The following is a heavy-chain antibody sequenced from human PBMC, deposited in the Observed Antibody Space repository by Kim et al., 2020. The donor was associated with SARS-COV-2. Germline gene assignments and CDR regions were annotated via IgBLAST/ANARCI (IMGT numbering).Heavy chain of an antibody. CDR1: GFTFSSYS. Sequence: GGSLRLSCAASGFTFSSYSMNWVRQAPGKGLEWVSYISSSSSTIYYADSVKGRFTISRDNAKNSLYLQMNSLRDEDTAVYYCARDQKEEDFWSGYPGDYYYYYGMDVWGQGTTVTVSS. D-gene: IGHD3-3*01. J-gene: IGHJ6*02. V-gene: IGHV3-48*02. CDR3: ARDQKEEDFWSGYPGDYYYYYGMDV. CDR2: ISSSSSTI.